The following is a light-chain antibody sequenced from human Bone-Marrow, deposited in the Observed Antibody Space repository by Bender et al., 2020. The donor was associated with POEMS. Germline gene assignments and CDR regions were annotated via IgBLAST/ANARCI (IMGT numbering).Light chain of an antibody. CDR3: SSYTISTTYV. CDR2: EVY. Sequence: QSALTQPASVSGSPGQSITISCTGIGTDPGGYNYVSWYQQHPGRAPKLVISEVYNRPSGVSGRFSGSKSGNTASLTISWLQAEDEADYFCSSYTISTTYVFGARTKVTVL. CDR1: GTDPGGYNY. V-gene: IGLV2-14*01. J-gene: IGLJ1*01.